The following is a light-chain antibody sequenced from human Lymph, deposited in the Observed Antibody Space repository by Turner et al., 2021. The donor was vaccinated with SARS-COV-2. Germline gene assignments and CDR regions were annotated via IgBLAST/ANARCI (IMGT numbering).Light chain of an antibody. Sequence: DIVMSQSPSSLAVSVGEKVTMTCKSSQSPLYSGNQKNYLAWYQQKPGQSPKLLIYWASTRESGVPDRFTGSGSGTDFTLTISSVKAEDLAVYYCQQYYSYPRTFGGGTKLEIK. CDR3: QQYYSYPRT. V-gene: IGKV4-1*01. CDR1: QSPLYSGNQKNY. J-gene: IGKJ4*02. CDR2: WAS.